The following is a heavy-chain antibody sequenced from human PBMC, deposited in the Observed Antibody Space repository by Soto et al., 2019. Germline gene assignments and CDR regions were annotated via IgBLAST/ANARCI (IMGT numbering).Heavy chain of an antibody. D-gene: IGHD2-15*01. J-gene: IGHJ4*02. Sequence: VKVSCKASGYTFTSYAMHWVRQAPGQRLEWMGWINAGNGNTKYSQKFQGRVTITRDTSASTAYMELSSLRSEDTAVYYCARGPGGPDGPGDYWGQGTLVTVSS. V-gene: IGHV1-3*01. CDR2: INAGNGNT. CDR3: ARGPGGPDGPGDY. CDR1: GYTFTSYA.